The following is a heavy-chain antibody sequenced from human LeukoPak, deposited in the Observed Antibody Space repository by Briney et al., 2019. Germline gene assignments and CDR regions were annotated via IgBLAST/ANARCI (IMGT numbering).Heavy chain of an antibody. CDR3: ARGGNIAARMYYYYYYMDV. CDR2: ISSSSSTI. J-gene: IGHJ6*03. D-gene: IGHD6-6*01. CDR1: GFTFSSYS. V-gene: IGHV3-48*01. Sequence: GGSLRLSCAASGFTFSSYSMNWVRQAPGKGLEWVSYISSSSSTIYYADSVKGRFTISRDNAKNSLYLQMNSLRAEDTAVYYCARGGNIAARMYYYYYYMDVWGKGTTVTVSS.